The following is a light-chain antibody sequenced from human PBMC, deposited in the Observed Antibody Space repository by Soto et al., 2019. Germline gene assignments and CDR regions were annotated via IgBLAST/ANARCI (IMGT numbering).Light chain of an antibody. J-gene: IGKJ2*01. CDR1: SSISASY. Sequence: EIVLTQSPGTLSLSPGERVVLSCRASSSISASYLAWYQHKPGQAPRLLIYGPSSRASDIPDRFSGSGSGTDFTLTISRLEPADFAIYYCQQYGSSPVTFGQGTKLEIK. V-gene: IGKV3-20*01. CDR3: QQYGSSPVT. CDR2: GPS.